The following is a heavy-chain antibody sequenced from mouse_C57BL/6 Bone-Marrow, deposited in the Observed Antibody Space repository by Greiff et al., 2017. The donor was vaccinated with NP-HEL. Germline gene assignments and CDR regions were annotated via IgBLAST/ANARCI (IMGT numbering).Heavy chain of an antibody. J-gene: IGHJ3*01. CDR1: GYSITSGYY. D-gene: IGHD4-1*01. Sequence: EVQLVESGPGLVKPSQSLSLTCSVTGYSITSGYYWNWIRQFPGNKLEWMGYISYDGSNNYNPSLKNRISITRDTSKNQFFLKLNSVTTEDTATYSCARGETVAWFAYWGQGTLVTVSA. CDR2: ISYDGSN. V-gene: IGHV3-6*01. CDR3: ARGETVAWFAY.